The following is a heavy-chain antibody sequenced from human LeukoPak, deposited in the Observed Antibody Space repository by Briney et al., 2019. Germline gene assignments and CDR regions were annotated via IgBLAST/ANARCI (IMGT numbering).Heavy chain of an antibody. V-gene: IGHV3-21*01. J-gene: IGHJ4*02. Sequence: GGPLRLSCAASGFSFITYNMNWVRQAPGKGLEWVSSISSTSSYIYYADSVKGRFTISRDNAKNSLYLQMKSLRAEDTAVYYCARDFEQWLVGIWGQGTLVTVSS. CDR2: ISSTSSYI. D-gene: IGHD6-19*01. CDR1: GFSFITYN. CDR3: ARDFEQWLVGI.